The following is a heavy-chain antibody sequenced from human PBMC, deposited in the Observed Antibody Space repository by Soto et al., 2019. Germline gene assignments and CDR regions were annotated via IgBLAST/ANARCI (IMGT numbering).Heavy chain of an antibody. J-gene: IGHJ4*02. D-gene: IGHD3-10*01. Sequence: PSETLSLTCAVYGGSFSGYYWSWIRQPPGKGLEWIGEINHSGSTNYNPSLKSRVTISVDTSKNQFSLKLSSVTAADTAVYYCARGWFREFYFDYWGQGTLVTVSS. CDR1: GGSFSGYY. V-gene: IGHV4-34*01. CDR2: INHSGST. CDR3: ARGWFREFYFDY.